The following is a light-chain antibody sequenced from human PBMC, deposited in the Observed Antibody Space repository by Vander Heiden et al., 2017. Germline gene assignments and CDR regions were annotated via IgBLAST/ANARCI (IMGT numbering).Light chain of an antibody. CDR1: SGNSSSA. CDR3: QTRGTGL. V-gene: IGLV4-69*01. CDR2: LNTHGRH. Sequence: QLVLTQSPSAPASLGASVKLTCTLSSGNSSSATAWPQQQAAKGTRHLMNLNTHGRHSHGDGIADRFSGSSAGAARYLTSSSLQSEDEADSYCQTRGTGLFGGGTKLTVL. J-gene: IGLJ2*01.